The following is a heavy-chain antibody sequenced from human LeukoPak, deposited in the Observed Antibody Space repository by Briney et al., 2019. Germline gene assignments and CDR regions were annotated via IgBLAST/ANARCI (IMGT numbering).Heavy chain of an antibody. J-gene: IGHJ4*02. CDR1: GFTFSSYE. CDR3: ARDDPGGYGGYPH. CDR2: ISSSGSTI. Sequence: GGSLRLSCAASGFTFSSYEMNWVRQAPGKGLEWVSYISSSGSTIYYADSVKGRFTISRDNAKNSLYLQMNSLRAEDTAVYYCARDDPGGYGGYPHWGQGTLVTVSS. V-gene: IGHV3-48*03. D-gene: IGHD4-17*01.